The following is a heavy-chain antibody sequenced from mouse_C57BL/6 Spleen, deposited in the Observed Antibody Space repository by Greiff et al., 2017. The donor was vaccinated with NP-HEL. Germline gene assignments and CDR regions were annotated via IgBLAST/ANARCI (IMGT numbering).Heavy chain of an antibody. CDR3: ARGGWLLRGWFAY. J-gene: IGHJ3*01. CDR2: ISYDGSN. V-gene: IGHV3-6*01. D-gene: IGHD2-3*01. Sequence: DVKLVESGPGLVKPSQSLSLTCSVTGYSITSGYYWNWIRQIPGNKLEWMGYISYDGSNNYNPPLKNRITITRDTSKNQFFLKLNSVTTEDTATYYCARGGWLLRGWFAYWGQGTLVTVSA. CDR1: GYSITSGYY.